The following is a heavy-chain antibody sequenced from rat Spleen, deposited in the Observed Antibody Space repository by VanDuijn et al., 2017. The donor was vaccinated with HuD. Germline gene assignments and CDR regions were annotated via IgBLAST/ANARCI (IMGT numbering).Heavy chain of an antibody. CDR1: RFTFNNYW. Sequence: EVQLVESGGGLVQPGRSLKLSCVASRFTFNNYWMTWIRQAPGKGLEWVASITNTGGSTYYPDSVKGRFTISRDNAKSTLYLQMNRLRSEDTATYYCTRVGDYSSYTHWYFDFWGPGTMVTVSS. CDR3: TRVGDYSSYTHWYFDF. J-gene: IGHJ1*01. V-gene: IGHV5-31*01. D-gene: IGHD1-2*01. CDR2: ITNTGGST.